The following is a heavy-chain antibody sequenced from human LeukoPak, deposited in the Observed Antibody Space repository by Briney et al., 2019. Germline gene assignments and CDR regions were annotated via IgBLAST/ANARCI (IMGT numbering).Heavy chain of an antibody. V-gene: IGHV3-23*01. CDR2: ISASGGST. J-gene: IGHJ4*02. CDR3: ANGDGLSQESEAVAAKGSY. Sequence: GGSLRLSCAASGFTFSSYVMTWVRQAPGKGLEWVSAISASGGSTYYADSVKGRFTISRDNSKNTLCLQMNSLRAEDTAVYYCANGDGLSQESEAVAAKGSYWGQGTLVTVSS. CDR1: GFTFSSYV. D-gene: IGHD2-15*01.